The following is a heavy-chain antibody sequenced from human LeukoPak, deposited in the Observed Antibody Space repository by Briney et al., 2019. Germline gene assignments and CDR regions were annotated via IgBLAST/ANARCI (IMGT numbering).Heavy chain of an antibody. CDR3: ARELGPLEMDPNYGSAGFNWFDP. J-gene: IGHJ5*02. Sequence: SQTLSLTCTVSGGSISSGGYYWSWIRQPPGKGLEWIGYIYHSGSTYYNPSLKSRVTISVDRSKNQFSLKLSSVTAADTAVYYCARELGPLEMDPNYGSAGFNWFDPWGQGTLVTVSS. CDR1: GGSISSGGYY. D-gene: IGHD3-10*01. V-gene: IGHV4-30-2*01. CDR2: IYHSGST.